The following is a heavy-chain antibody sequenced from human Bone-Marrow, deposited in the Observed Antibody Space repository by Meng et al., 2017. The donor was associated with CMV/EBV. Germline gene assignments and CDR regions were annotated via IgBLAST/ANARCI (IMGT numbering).Heavy chain of an antibody. Sequence: ASVKVSCKASGYTFTSYYMHWVRQAPGQGLEWMGIINPSGGSTSYAQKFQGRVTMTRDTSTSTVYMELSRLRSDDTAVYYCARRQYQLVGLAAFDIWGQGTMVTVSS. D-gene: IGHD2-2*01. CDR2: INPSGGST. CDR1: GYTFTSYY. V-gene: IGHV1-46*01. CDR3: ARRQYQLVGLAAFDI. J-gene: IGHJ3*02.